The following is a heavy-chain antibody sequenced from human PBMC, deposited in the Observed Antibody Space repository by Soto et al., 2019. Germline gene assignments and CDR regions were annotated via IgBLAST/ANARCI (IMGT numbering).Heavy chain of an antibody. CDR3: AKTPANSNWDGGYFDL. D-gene: IGHD1-1*01. CDR1: GFTFSSYW. Sequence: EVQLVESGGGLVQPGGSLRLSCAASGFTFSSYWMSWVRQAPGKGLDWVANIKEDGNDKYYLDSVKGRFTISRDNAKNSLYLQMNSLRAEDTAVYYCAKTPANSNWDGGYFDLWGRGTLVTVSS. CDR2: IKEDGNDK. V-gene: IGHV3-7*03. J-gene: IGHJ2*01.